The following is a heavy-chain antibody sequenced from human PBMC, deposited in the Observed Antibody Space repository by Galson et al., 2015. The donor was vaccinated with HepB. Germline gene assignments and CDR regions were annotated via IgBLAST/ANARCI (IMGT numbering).Heavy chain of an antibody. CDR1: GFTVSTND. CDR2: IYSGGLT. CDR3: TRDGVGGTDY. V-gene: IGHV3-66*01. Sequence: SLRLSCAASGFTVSTNDMSWVRQAPGKGLEWVSVIYSGGLTYYADSVKGRFTISRDNSKNTVYLQMNRLRAGDTAVYHCTRDGVGGTDYWGQGSLVTVSS. J-gene: IGHJ4*02. D-gene: IGHD1-26*01.